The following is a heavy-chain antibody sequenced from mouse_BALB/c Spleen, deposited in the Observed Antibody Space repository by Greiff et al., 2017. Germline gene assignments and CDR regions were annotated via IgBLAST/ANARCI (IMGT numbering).Heavy chain of an antibody. J-gene: IGHJ4*01. Sequence: EVKLQESGPGLVKPSQSLSLTCSVTGYSITSGYFWYWIRQFPGNKLEWMGYISYDGSNNYNPSLKKRISITRDPSKNQFFLKLNSLTTEDTATYYCARDNSVYYAMDYWGQGTSVTVSS. CDR3: ARDNSVYYAMDY. V-gene: IGHV3-6*02. CDR2: ISYDGSN. CDR1: GYSITSGYF.